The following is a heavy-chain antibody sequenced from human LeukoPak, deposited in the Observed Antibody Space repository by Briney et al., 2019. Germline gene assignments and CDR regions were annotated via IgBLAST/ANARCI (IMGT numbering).Heavy chain of an antibody. V-gene: IGHV4-39*01. CDR2: IYSSGST. Sequence: TSETLSLTCSVSGGSISSGDCDWGWIRQPPGKGLEWIGTIYSSGSTYYNPSLTSRVSISVDTSKNQFSLKLSSVTAADTAVYYCASPRNYLRGRHYYYYMDVWGKGTTVTVSS. CDR1: GGSISSGDCD. J-gene: IGHJ6*03. D-gene: IGHD3-10*01. CDR3: ASPRNYLRGRHYYYYMDV.